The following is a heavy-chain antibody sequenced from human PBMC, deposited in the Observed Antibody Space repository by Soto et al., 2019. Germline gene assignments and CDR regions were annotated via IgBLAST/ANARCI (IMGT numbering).Heavy chain of an antibody. Sequence: DVQLVEWGGGLVQPGRSLRLSCAASGFTFDDYAMHWVRQAPGKGLEWVSGITWNSGSIDYADSVKGRFTISRDNTKNSLYLQMNSLRAEDTALYYCAKDIAYNWNDGYFDYWGQGTLVTVSS. V-gene: IGHV3-9*01. J-gene: IGHJ4*02. CDR1: GFTFDDYA. CDR2: ITWNSGSI. D-gene: IGHD1-20*01. CDR3: AKDIAYNWNDGYFDY.